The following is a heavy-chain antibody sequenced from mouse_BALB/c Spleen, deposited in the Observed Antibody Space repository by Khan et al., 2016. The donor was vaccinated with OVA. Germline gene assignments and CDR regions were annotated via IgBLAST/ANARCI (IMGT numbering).Heavy chain of an antibody. D-gene: IGHD2-3*01. V-gene: IGHV1S137*01. CDR2: ISTYSGST. Sequence: QVQLQQSGPELVRPGVSVKISCKGSGYTFTDYAMYWVKQSHAKSLEWIGLISTYSGSTNYNQKFKGKVTMTVDKSSSAAYMELARLTSEDSAIYYCARLAYDGYYDYWGQGTALTVSS. CDR1: GYTFTDYA. CDR3: ARLAYDGYYDY. J-gene: IGHJ2*01.